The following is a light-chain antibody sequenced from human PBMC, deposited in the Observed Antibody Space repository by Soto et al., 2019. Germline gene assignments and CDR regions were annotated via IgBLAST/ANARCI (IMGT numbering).Light chain of an antibody. CDR2: DAS. Sequence: EIVLTQSPATLSLSPGDRATLSCRASQSVSSYLAWYQQKPGQAPRLLIYDASNMPTGIPARFSGSGSGTDFTLTISSLEPEDFAVYYCQQRSNWPPYTFGQGTKLEIK. CDR3: QQRSNWPPYT. CDR1: QSVSSY. V-gene: IGKV3-11*01. J-gene: IGKJ2*01.